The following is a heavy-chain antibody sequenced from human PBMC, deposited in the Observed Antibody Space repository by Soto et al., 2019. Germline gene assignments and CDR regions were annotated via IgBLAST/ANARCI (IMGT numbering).Heavy chain of an antibody. D-gene: IGHD2-21*01. CDR3: GRRPKAMVVPNF. V-gene: IGHV4-34*01. CDR1: GGSFSDDY. J-gene: IGHJ1*01. CDR2: INHSGST. Sequence: QVQIEQWGAGLLKPSETLSLTCAVYGGSFSDDYWSWLRQSPGRGLEWIGEINHSGSTNYNPSLNSRFAISVDTSKNQVSLKLTSVTAADTAVYFCGRRPKAMVVPNFWGQGTLVTVSS.